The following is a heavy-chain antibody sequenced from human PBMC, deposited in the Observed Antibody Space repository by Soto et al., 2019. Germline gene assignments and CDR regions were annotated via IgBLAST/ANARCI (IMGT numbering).Heavy chain of an antibody. J-gene: IGHJ4*02. Sequence: XESLSLTCSVSGDSISNTFYYWGWIRQPPGKGLEWIGSFYHSGSTYYSPSLQSRVTISGDTSKNQIFLKKTSVTAADTAVYYRARHQMVNNNGGHYFDSWGQGSLVTVSS. V-gene: IGHV4-39*01. D-gene: IGHD2-21*01. CDR3: ARHQMVNNNGGHYFDS. CDR2: FYHSGST. CDR1: GDSISNTFYY.